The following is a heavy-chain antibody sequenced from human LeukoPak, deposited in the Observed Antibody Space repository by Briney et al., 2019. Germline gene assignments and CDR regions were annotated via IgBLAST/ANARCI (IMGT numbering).Heavy chain of an antibody. D-gene: IGHD3-3*01. CDR2: VNHSGST. CDR1: GGSFSGYY. Sequence: SETLSLTCAVYGGSFSGYYWSWIRQPPGKGLEWIGEVNHSGSTNYNPSLKSRVTISVDTSKNQFSLKLNSVTAADTAVYYCAGGTIFGVVIPFDPWGQGTLVTVSS. CDR3: AGGTIFGVVIPFDP. V-gene: IGHV4-34*01. J-gene: IGHJ5*02.